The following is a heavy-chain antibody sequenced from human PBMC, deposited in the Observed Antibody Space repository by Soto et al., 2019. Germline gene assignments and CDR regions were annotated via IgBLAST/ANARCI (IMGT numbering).Heavy chain of an antibody. CDR2: IRSKANSYAT. Sequence: GGSLRLSCAASGFTFSGSAMHWVRQASGKGLEWVGRIRSKANSYATAYAASVKGRFTISRDDSKNTAYLQMNSLKTEDTAVYYCTRLGVVVVAATPDYYYYMDVWGKGTTVTVSS. J-gene: IGHJ6*03. CDR3: TRLGVVVVAATPDYYYYMDV. D-gene: IGHD2-15*01. CDR1: GFTFSGSA. V-gene: IGHV3-73*01.